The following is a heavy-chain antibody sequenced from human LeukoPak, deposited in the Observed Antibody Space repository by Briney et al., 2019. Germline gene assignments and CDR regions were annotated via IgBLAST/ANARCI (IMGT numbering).Heavy chain of an antibody. V-gene: IGHV1-69*04. CDR1: GYTFTGYY. CDR2: IIPILGIA. D-gene: IGHD3-9*01. Sequence: ASVKVSCKASGYTFTGYYMHWVRQAPGQGLEWMGRIIPILGIATYAQKFQGRVTITADKSTSTAYMELSSLRSEDTAVYYCASENYDILTGAVLAYGMDVWGQGTTVTVSS. CDR3: ASENYDILTGAVLAYGMDV. J-gene: IGHJ6*02.